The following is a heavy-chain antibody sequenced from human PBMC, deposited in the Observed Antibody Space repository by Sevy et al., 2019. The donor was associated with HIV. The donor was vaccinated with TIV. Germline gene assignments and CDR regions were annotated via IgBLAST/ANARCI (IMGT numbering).Heavy chain of an antibody. CDR2: IKQDGNEK. D-gene: IGHD6-19*01. V-gene: IGHV3-7*01. J-gene: IGHJ6*02. Sequence: GGSLRLSCVASGFIFSDYWMTWVRQAPGKGLEWLANIKQDGNEKYYMDSAKGRFTISRDNAKNSVYLQVNSLRAEDTAVYYCAREAVAGRSGPWKADYYYAGMDVWGQGTTVTVSS. CDR3: AREAVAGRSGPWKADYYYAGMDV. CDR1: GFIFSDYW.